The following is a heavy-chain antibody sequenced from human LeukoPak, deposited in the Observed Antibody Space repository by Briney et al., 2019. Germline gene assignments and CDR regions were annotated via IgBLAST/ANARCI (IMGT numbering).Heavy chain of an antibody. J-gene: IGHJ4*02. CDR2: ISPIFGTA. CDR3: ARVGSVRTLSKRGLVY. D-gene: IGHD1-14*01. CDR1: GGTLSSYA. V-gene: IGHV1-69*13. Sequence: ASVKVSCKASGGTLSSYAINWVRQAPGQGLEWMGGISPIFGTANYAQKFQGRVTITADESTSTAYMELSSLRSEDTAVYYCARVGSVRTLSKRGLVYWGQGTLVTVSS.